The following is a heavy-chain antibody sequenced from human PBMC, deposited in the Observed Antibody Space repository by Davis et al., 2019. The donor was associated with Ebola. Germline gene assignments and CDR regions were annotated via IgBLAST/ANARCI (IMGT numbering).Heavy chain of an antibody. CDR2: ISYDGSNK. D-gene: IGHD3-22*01. Sequence: PGGSLRLSCAASGFTFSSYGMHWVRQAPGKGLEWVAVISYDGSNKYYADSVKGRFTISRDNSKNTLYLQMNSLRAEDTAVYYCAKSPWHDSSLDVWGQGTTVTVSS. V-gene: IGHV3-30*18. CDR3: AKSPWHDSSLDV. CDR1: GFTFSSYG. J-gene: IGHJ6*02.